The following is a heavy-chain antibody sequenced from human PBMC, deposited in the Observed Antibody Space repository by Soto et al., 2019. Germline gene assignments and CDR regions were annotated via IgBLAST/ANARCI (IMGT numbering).Heavy chain of an antibody. CDR1: GFTFSSYT. CDR2: ISSSSSYI. Sequence: GGSLRLSCAASGFTFSSYTMNWVRQAPGKGLEWVSSISSSSSYIYYADSVKGRFTVSRDDSTNMAFLEMNSLRTEDTAVYYCARQGVAPELDLWGQGTLVTVSS. CDR3: ARQGVAPELDL. J-gene: IGHJ5*02. V-gene: IGHV3-21*04. D-gene: IGHD1-7*01.